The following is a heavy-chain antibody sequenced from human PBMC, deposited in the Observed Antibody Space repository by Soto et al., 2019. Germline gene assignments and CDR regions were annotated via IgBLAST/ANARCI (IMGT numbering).Heavy chain of an antibody. D-gene: IGHD2-15*01. CDR3: SIELVVVVADTHPCYYDYYVMDV. J-gene: IGHJ6*02. CDR2: INHSGST. Sequence: SETLSLGCAVYGGSFSGYYWRWIRQPPGKGLEWIGEINHSGSTNYNPSLNSRVTISVDTSKNQFSLQLSSVTAADTAVDYFSIELVVVVADTHPCYYDYYVMDVWGQWTTV. V-gene: IGHV4-34*01. CDR1: GGSFSGYY.